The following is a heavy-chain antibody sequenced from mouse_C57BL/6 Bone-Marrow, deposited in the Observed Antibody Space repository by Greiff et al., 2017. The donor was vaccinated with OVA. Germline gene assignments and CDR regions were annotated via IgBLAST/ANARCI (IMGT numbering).Heavy chain of an antibody. Sequence: VQLQQSGAELVTPGASVKLSCTASGFNIKDYYMHWVKQRTEQGLEWIGRIDPEDGETKYAPTFQGKATITADTSSNTAYLQLSSLTSEETAVYYCARGYFDVWGTGTTVTVSS. CDR3: ARGYFDV. V-gene: IGHV14-2*01. J-gene: IGHJ1*03. CDR1: GFNIKDYY. CDR2: IDPEDGET.